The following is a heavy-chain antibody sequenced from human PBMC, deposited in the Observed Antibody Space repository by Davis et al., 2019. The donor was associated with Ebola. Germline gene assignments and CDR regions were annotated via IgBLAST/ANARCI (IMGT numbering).Heavy chain of an antibody. D-gene: IGHD2-2*01. Sequence: GESLKISCAASGFTFSSYAMHWVRQAPGKGLEWVAVISYDGSKKYYADSVKGRFTISRDNSKNPLYLQMNSLRAEDTAVYYCARGWDIVLLPATMAAAFDIWGQGTMVTVSS. CDR1: GFTFSSYA. J-gene: IGHJ3*02. CDR3: ARGWDIVLLPATMAAAFDI. CDR2: ISYDGSKK. V-gene: IGHV3-30*04.